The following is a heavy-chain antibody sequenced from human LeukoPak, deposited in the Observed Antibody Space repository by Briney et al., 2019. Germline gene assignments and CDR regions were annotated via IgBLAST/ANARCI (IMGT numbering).Heavy chain of an antibody. CDR1: GFTFSSYG. CDR2: IWYDGSNK. J-gene: IGHJ4*02. D-gene: IGHD1-26*01. CDR3: AKGPDSGSYYFDY. V-gene: IGHV3-33*06. Sequence: GGSLRLSCAASGFTFSSYGMHWVRQAPGKGLEWVAVIWYDGSNKYYADSVKGRFTISRDNSKNTLYLQMNSLRAEDTAVYYCAKGPDSGSYYFDYWGQGTLVTVSS.